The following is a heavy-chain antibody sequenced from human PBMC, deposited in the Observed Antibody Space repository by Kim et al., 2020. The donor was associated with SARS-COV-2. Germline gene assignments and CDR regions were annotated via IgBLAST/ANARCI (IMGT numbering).Heavy chain of an antibody. CDR2: ISYDGSNK. Sequence: GGSLRLSCAASGFTFSSYGMHWVRQAPGKGLEWVAVISYDGSNKYYADSVKGRFTISRDNSKNTLYLQMNSLRAEDTAVYYCAKDGSGSYNWFDPWGQGT. V-gene: IGHV3-30*18. CDR1: GFTFSSYG. CDR3: AKDGSGSYNWFDP. J-gene: IGHJ5*02. D-gene: IGHD3-10*01.